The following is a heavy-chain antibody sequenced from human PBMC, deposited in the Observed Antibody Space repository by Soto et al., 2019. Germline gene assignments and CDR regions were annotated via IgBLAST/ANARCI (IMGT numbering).Heavy chain of an antibody. J-gene: IGHJ4*02. Sequence: GGSLRLSCAASGFTFSSYAMSWVRQAPGKGLEWVSAISGSGGSTYYADSVKGRFTISRDNSKNTPYLQMNSLRAEDTAVYYCAKDSQYDYVWGSYRSYFDYWGQGTLVTVSS. CDR2: ISGSGGST. V-gene: IGHV3-23*01. CDR1: GFTFSSYA. D-gene: IGHD3-16*02. CDR3: AKDSQYDYVWGSYRSYFDY.